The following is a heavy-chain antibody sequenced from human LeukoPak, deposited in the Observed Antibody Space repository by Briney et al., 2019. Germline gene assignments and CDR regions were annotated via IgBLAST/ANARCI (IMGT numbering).Heavy chain of an antibody. J-gene: IGHJ4*02. D-gene: IGHD6-19*01. V-gene: IGHV1-46*01. CDR3: AREIAVAAPNWMEDY. CDR1: GYTFTSYY. Sequence: GASVKVSCKASGYTFTSYYMHWVRQAPGQGLEWMGIINPSGGSTSYAQKFQGRVTMTRDTSTSTVYMELSSLRSEDTAVYYCAREIAVAAPNWMEDYWGQGTLVNVSS. CDR2: INPSGGST.